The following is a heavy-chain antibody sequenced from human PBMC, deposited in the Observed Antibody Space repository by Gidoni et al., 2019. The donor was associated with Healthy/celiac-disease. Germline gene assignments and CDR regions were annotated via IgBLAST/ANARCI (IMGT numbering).Heavy chain of an antibody. D-gene: IGHD2-15*01. CDR1: GFTFSSYS. CDR2: ISSSSSTI. J-gene: IGHJ4*02. CDR3: ARDMRSVVYYFDY. Sequence: EVQLVESGGGLVQPGGSLRLSCAASGFTFSSYSMNWVRQAPGKGLEWVSYISSSSSTIYYADSVKGRFTISRDNAKNSLYLQMNSLRAEDTAVYYCARDMRSVVYYFDYWGQGTLVTVSS. V-gene: IGHV3-48*01.